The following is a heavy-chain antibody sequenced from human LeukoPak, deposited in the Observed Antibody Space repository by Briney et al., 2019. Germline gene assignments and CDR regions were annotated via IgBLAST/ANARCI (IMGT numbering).Heavy chain of an antibody. CDR1: GFTSDDYA. J-gene: IGHJ5*02. CDR3: AKDLTDSGSAWFDP. V-gene: IGHV3-43*02. D-gene: IGHD3-10*01. CDR2: ISGDDTST. Sequence: GGSLRLSCAASGFTSDDYAMHWVRQAPGKGLEWVSLISGDDTSTYYTGSVKGRFTISRDNSKNSLYLQMNSLRTEDTALYYCAKDLTDSGSAWFDPWGQGTLVTVSS.